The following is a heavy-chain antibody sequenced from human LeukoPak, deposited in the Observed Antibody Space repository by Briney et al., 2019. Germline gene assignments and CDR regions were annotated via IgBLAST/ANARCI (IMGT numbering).Heavy chain of an antibody. J-gene: IGHJ3*02. V-gene: IGHV1-18*01. D-gene: IGHD3-10*01. CDR1: GYTFIVYN. CDR2: ISTYKGNT. Sequence: ASVKVSCRASGYTFIVYNITWVRQAPGQGLEWMGWISTYKGNTDYAQNLQDRVTMTRDKSTSTAYMELRSLRSDGTAVYYCARARTYYYGSGTYPYGAFDIWGQRTMVSVAS. CDR3: ARARTYYYGSGTYPYGAFDI.